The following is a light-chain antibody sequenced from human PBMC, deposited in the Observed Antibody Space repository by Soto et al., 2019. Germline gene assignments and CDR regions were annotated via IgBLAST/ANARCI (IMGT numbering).Light chain of an antibody. Sequence: DIKMTQSPSTLSASVRDRVTITCRASQSISSWLAWYQQKPGKAPKLLIYKASSLESVVPSRISGSGSGTEFTLTISSPYPHDSATYYCQQSNNYPLTFGQGTQV. CDR2: KAS. CDR3: QQSNNYPLT. V-gene: IGKV1-5*03. J-gene: IGKJ1*01. CDR1: QSISSW.